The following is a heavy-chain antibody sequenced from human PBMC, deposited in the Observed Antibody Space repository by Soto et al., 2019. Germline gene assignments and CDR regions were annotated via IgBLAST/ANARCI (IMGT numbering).Heavy chain of an antibody. CDR2: IIPIFGTR. CDR3: AKDGGREDYFGNGFDP. V-gene: IGHV1-69*13. CDR1: GGTFSNYA. J-gene: IGHJ5*02. D-gene: IGHD2-15*01. Sequence: SVKVSCKASGGTFSNYAITWVRQAPGQGLEWLGRIIPIFGTREYAQKFQGRVTITADDSTTTAYMELSSLRSDDTAVYYCAKDGGREDYFGNGFDPWGQGTLVTVSS.